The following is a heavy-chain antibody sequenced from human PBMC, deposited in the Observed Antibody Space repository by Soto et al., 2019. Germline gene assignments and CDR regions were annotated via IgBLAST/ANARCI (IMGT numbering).Heavy chain of an antibody. J-gene: IGHJ6*02. CDR2: ISYDGSNK. D-gene: IGHD5-12*01. Sequence: QVQLVESGGGVVQPGRSLRLSCAASGFTFSSYGMHWVRQAPGKGLEWVAVISYDGSNKYYADSVKGRFTISRDNSKNTLYLQMNSLRAEDTAVYYCATEYSGYAGGMDVGGQGTTVTVSS. CDR1: GFTFSSYG. V-gene: IGHV3-30*03. CDR3: ATEYSGYAGGMDV.